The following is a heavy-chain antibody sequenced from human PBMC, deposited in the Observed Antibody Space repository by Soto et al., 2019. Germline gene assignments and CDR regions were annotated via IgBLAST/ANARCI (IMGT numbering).Heavy chain of an antibody. Sequence: PGGSLRLSCAASGFTFSNYAMSWVRQAPGKGLEWVSAISGSGGSTYYADSVKGRFTISRDNSKNTLYLQMNSLRAEDTAVYYCAKDPHITIFGVVIIDDLPVSPSAFDYWGQGTLVTVSS. D-gene: IGHD3-3*01. CDR3: AKDPHITIFGVVIIDDLPVSPSAFDY. V-gene: IGHV3-23*01. CDR2: ISGSGGST. CDR1: GFTFSNYA. J-gene: IGHJ4*02.